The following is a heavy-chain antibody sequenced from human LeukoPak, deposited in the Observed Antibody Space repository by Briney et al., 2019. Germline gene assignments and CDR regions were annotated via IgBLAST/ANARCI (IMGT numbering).Heavy chain of an antibody. CDR2: ISSSSSYI. CDR1: GFTFSSYS. J-gene: IGHJ4*02. CDR3: ARDGLYCSSTSCYRYYFDY. D-gene: IGHD2-2*01. V-gene: IGHV3-21*01. Sequence: PGGSLRLSCAASGFTFSSYSMNWVRQAPGKGLEWVSSISSSSSYIYYVDSVKGRFTISRDNAKNSLYLQMNSLRAEDTAVYYCARDGLYCSSTSCYRYYFDYWGQGTLVTVSS.